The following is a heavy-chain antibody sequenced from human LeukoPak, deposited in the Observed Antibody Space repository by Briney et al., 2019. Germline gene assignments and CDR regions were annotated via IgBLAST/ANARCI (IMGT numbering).Heavy chain of an antibody. J-gene: IGHJ4*02. CDR3: ARDHNWGPDY. Sequence: LKVSCKALGYTFTDHYFHWLRQAPGQGLEWMGWIRIGRGDPNSAQKFQGRVSQPWDTSISTSYMELSRLTSDDTAVYYCARDHNWGPDYWGQGTLVCVSS. V-gene: IGHV1-2*02. D-gene: IGHD7-27*01. CDR1: GYTFTDHY. CDR2: IRIGRGDP.